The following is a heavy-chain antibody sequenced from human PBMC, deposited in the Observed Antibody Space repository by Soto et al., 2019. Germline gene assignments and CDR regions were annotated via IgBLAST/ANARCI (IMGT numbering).Heavy chain of an antibody. CDR3: ARDQIAAAPPLYYYGMDV. Sequence: SVKVSCKASGGTFSSYAISWVRQAPGQGLEWMGGIIPIFGTANYAQKFQGRVTITADKSTSTAYMELSSLRSEDTAVYYCARDQIAAAPPLYYYGMDVWGQGTTVTISS. D-gene: IGHD6-13*01. CDR2: IIPIFGTA. J-gene: IGHJ6*02. V-gene: IGHV1-69*06. CDR1: GGTFSSYA.